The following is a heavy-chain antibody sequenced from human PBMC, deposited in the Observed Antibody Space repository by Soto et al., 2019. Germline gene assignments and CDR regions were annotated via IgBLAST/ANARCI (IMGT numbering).Heavy chain of an antibody. CDR3: ARANYDFWSGYYNHWFDP. CDR2: ISSSGSTI. CDR1: GFTFSSYE. V-gene: IGHV3-48*03. J-gene: IGHJ5*02. Sequence: GGSLRLSCAASGFTFSSYEMNWVRQAPGKGLEWVSYISSSGSTIYYADSVKGRFTISRDNAKNSLYLQMNSLRAEDTDVYYCARANYDFWSGYYNHWFDPWGQGTLVTVSS. D-gene: IGHD3-3*01.